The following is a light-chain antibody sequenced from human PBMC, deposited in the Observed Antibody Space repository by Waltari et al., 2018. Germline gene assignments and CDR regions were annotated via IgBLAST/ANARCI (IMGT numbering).Light chain of an antibody. CDR1: SSDVGGYNS. J-gene: IGLJ2*01. V-gene: IGLV2-14*01. CDR2: EVS. CDR3: SSYTSSSTVV. Sequence: QSALTQPASVSVSPGQSITISCTGTSSDVGGYNSVSWYQQHPGKAPKLMIYEVSNRPSGVSNRFSGSKSGNTASLTISGLQAEDEADYYCSSYTSSSTVVFGGGTKLTVL.